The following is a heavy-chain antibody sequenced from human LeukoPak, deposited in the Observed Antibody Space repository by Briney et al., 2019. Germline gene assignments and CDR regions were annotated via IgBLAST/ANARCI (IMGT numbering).Heavy chain of an antibody. CDR3: ARRPPWWQNPTIAFDI. CDR2: INHSGST. CDR1: GGSFSGYY. V-gene: IGHV4-34*01. D-gene: IGHD2-15*01. J-gene: IGHJ3*02. Sequence: PSETLSLTCAVYGGSFSGYYWSWIRQPPGKGLEWIGEINHSGSTNYNPSLRSRVTMSVDTSKNQFSLHLSSVTAADTAVYYCARRPPWWQNPTIAFDIWGQGTMVTVSS.